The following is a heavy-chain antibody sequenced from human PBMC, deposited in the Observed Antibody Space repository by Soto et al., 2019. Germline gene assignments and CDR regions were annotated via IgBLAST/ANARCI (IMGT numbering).Heavy chain of an antibody. V-gene: IGHV1-24*01. CDR3: ATARVTMIVVVTEEDAFDI. CDR2: FDPEDGET. D-gene: IGHD3-22*01. Sequence: ASVKVSCKVSGYTLTELSMHWVRQAPGKGLEWMGGFDPEDGETIYAQKFQGRVTMTEDTSTDTAYMGLSSLRSEDTAVYYCATARVTMIVVVTEEDAFDIWGQGTMVTVSS. CDR1: GYTLTELS. J-gene: IGHJ3*02.